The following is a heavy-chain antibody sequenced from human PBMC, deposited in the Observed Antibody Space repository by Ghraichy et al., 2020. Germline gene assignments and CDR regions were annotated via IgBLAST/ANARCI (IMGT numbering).Heavy chain of an antibody. CDR2: ISSSGSTI. D-gene: IGHD1-7*01. CDR1: GFTFSDYY. V-gene: IGHV3-11*01. CDR3: ARVNYGYYFDY. Sequence: GGSLRLSCAASGFTFSDYYMSWIRQAPGKGLEWVSSISSSGSTIYYADSVKGRFTISRDNAKNSLYLKMNSLRAEDTAVYYCARVNYGYYFDYWGQGTLVTVSS. J-gene: IGHJ4*02.